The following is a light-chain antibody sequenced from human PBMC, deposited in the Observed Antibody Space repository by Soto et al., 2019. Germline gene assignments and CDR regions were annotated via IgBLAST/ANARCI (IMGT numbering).Light chain of an antibody. Sequence: ETLLTQSPGTLSLSPGERATLSCWASQNVYDNRLAWYQHRPGQSPRVLIYAAYSRAPGIPDRFSGSASGTEFTLTISRLEPEDVAVYYCHQYGNSPWAFGQGTKVEIK. CDR2: AAY. CDR3: HQYGNSPWA. V-gene: IGKV3-20*01. J-gene: IGKJ1*01. CDR1: QNVYDNR.